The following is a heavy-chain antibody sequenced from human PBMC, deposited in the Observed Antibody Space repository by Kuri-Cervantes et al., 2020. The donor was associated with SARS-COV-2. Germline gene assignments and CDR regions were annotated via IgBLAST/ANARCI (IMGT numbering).Heavy chain of an antibody. CDR1: GYTFPRHW. Sequence: GESLKTSCQGSGYTFPRHWIDWVRQMPGKGPEGGGRLDSTESYTNYSQSIQGHVTVSADKSTSTAYLQWSSMKASDTAMYYCTSPRYYYDSSGDDHAFDIWGQGTMVTVSS. J-gene: IGHJ3*02. CDR2: LDSTESYT. CDR3: TSPRYYYDSSGDDHAFDI. D-gene: IGHD3-22*01. V-gene: IGHV5-10-1*01.